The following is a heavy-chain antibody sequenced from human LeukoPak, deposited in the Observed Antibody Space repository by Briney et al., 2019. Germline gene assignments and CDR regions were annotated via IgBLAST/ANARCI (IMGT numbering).Heavy chain of an antibody. CDR2: ISSSGSTI. CDR1: GFTFSSYE. CDR3: ARDPVVPAAGFDY. J-gene: IGHJ4*02. Sequence: PGGSLRLSCAASGFTFSSYEMNWVRQAPGKGLEWVSYISSSGSTIYYADSVKGRFTISRDNAKNSLYLQMNSLRAEDTAVYYCARDPVVPAAGFDYWGQGTLVTVSS. D-gene: IGHD2-2*01. V-gene: IGHV3-48*03.